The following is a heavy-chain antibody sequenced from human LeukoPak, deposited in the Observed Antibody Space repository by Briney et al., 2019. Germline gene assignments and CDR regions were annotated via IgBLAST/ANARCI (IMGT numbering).Heavy chain of an antibody. V-gene: IGHV1-2*02. CDR3: ARELGRNAFDI. D-gene: IGHD7-27*01. CDR1: GYTFTDYH. J-gene: IGHJ3*02. CDR2: INPNSGGT. Sequence: ASVKVSCKASGYTFTDYHMHWMRQAPGQRLECMGWINPNSGGTNYAQKFQGRITMTRDTSISTAYMELSRLRSDDTAVYYCARELGRNAFDIWGQGTMVTVSS.